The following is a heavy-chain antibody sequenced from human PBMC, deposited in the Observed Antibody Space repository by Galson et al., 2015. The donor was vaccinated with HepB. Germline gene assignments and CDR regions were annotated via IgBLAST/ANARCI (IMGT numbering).Heavy chain of an antibody. CDR2: ISAYNGNT. Sequence: SVKVSCKASGYTFTRYGLSWVRQAPGQGLEWMGWISAYNGNTNYAQKLQGRVTMTTDTSTSTAYMELRSLRSDDTAVYYCARAGRGDQLRRFDNWGQGTLVTVSS. CDR3: ARAGRGDQLRRFDN. CDR1: GYTFTRYG. D-gene: IGHD2-2*01. V-gene: IGHV1-18*01. J-gene: IGHJ4*02.